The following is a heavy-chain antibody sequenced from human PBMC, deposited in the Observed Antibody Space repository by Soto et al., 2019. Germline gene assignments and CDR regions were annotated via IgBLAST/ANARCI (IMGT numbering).Heavy chain of an antibody. V-gene: IGHV3-9*01. CDR3: VKDESINWYSGHFRH. CDR1: GFTFDDYA. D-gene: IGHD6-13*01. CDR2: INWNSGSI. J-gene: IGHJ1*01. Sequence: SLRLSCAASGFTFDDYAMHWVRQVPGKGLEWVSGINWNSGSIGYGDSVKGRFAISRDNAKNSLHLQMNSLSAEDTAFYYCVKDESINWYSGHFRHWGQGTMVTVSS.